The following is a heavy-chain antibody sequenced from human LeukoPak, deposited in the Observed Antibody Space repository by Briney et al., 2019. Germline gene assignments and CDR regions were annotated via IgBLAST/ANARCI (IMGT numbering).Heavy chain of an antibody. CDR2: ISGSGDDT. V-gene: IGHV3-23*01. Sequence: PGGSLRLSCAASGFTFSSYSMNWVRQAPGKGLEWVSAISGSGDDTYYADSVKGRFTISRDNSKNTLYLQMLSLRAEDTALYYCAKEKGSRLPFDYWGQGTLVTVSS. CDR1: GFTFSSYS. CDR3: AKEKGSRLPFDY. J-gene: IGHJ4*02. D-gene: IGHD3-10*01.